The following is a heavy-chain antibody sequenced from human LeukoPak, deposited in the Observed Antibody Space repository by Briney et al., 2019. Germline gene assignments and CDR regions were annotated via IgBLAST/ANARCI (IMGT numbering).Heavy chain of an antibody. D-gene: IGHD2-15*01. CDR1: GFTFSSYG. CDR3: AKASVVAATPDY. CDR2: ISYDGSNK. V-gene: IGHV3-30*18. J-gene: IGHJ4*02. Sequence: PGGSLRLSCAASGFTFSSYGMHWVRQAPGKGLEWVAVISYDGSNKYYADSVKGRFTISRDNSKNTLYLQMNSLRAEDPAVYYCAKASVVAATPDYWGQGTLVTVSS.